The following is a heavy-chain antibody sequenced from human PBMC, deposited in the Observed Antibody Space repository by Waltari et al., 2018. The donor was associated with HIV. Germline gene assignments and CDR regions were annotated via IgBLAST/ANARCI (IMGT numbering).Heavy chain of an antibody. D-gene: IGHD3-16*01. Sequence: QAQLVQSGAEVKKPGSSVKVSCKASGGAFSSYTINWVRKAPGQGLEWLGRIIPMSNTPNNAKKFQGRVTITADNSTSTAYMELTSLGSDDTAVYYCASARETMGVDFDSWGLGTLVTVSS. CDR3: ASARETMGVDFDS. CDR2: IIPMSNTP. V-gene: IGHV1-69*08. J-gene: IGHJ4*02. CDR1: GGAFSSYT.